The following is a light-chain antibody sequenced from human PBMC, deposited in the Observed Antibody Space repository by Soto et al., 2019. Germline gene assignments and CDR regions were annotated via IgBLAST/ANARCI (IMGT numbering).Light chain of an antibody. V-gene: IGLV1-40*01. Sequence: QSVLTQPPSVSGAPGQRVTISCTGSRSNIGAGYYVHWYQQLPGTAPKLLIYGNSNRPSGVPDRFSGSMSGTSASLAITGLQAGDEADYYCQSYDSSLSAYVFATGTKLTVL. J-gene: IGLJ1*01. CDR2: GNS. CDR1: RSNIGAGYY. CDR3: QSYDSSLSAYV.